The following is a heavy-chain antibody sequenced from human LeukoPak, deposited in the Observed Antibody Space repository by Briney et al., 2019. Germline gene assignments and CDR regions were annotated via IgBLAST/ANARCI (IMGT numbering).Heavy chain of an antibody. D-gene: IGHD1-26*01. J-gene: IGHJ5*02. CDR2: ISAYNGNT. V-gene: IGHV1-18*01. Sequence: ASVKVSCKASGYTFTSYGISWVRQAPGQGLEWMGWISAYNGNTSYAQKFQGRVTMTRDTSTSTVYMELSSLRSEDTAVYYCARVGVGATYWFDPWGQGTLVTVSS. CDR1: GYTFTSYG. CDR3: ARVGVGATYWFDP.